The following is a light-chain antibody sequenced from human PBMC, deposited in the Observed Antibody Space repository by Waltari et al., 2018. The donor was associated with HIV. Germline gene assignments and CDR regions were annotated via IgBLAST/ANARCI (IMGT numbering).Light chain of an antibody. Sequence: EILMTQSPATLSVSPGEEVTLSCRPSQSISSNLAWYQQKPGQAPRLLIYGASTRAAGFPARFTGSGAGTEFTLTISNLQSEDFAIYYCQQFHNWPRTFGQGTKVEIK. CDR1: QSISSN. V-gene: IGKV3-15*01. CDR3: QQFHNWPRT. J-gene: IGKJ1*01. CDR2: GAS.